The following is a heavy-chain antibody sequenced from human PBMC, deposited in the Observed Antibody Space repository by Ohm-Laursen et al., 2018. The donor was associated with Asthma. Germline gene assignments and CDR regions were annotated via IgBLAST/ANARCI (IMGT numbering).Heavy chain of an antibody. CDR3: ARTIAAVGNWYFDL. V-gene: IGHV1-3*01. D-gene: IGHD6-13*01. J-gene: IGHJ2*01. CDR2: INAGNGNT. CDR1: GYTFTSYA. Sequence: ASVKVSCKASGYTFTSYAMHWVRQAPGQRLKWMGWINAGNGNTKYSQKFQGRVTITRDTSASTAYMELSSLRSEDTAVYYCARTIAAVGNWYFDLWGRGTLVTVSS.